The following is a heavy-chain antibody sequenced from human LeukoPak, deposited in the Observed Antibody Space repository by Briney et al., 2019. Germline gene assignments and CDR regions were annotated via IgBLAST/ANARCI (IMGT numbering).Heavy chain of an antibody. J-gene: IGHJ4*02. D-gene: IGHD5-18*01. CDR3: ARHIRPGYSYGLFDY. CDR1: GGSISSSSYY. Sequence: SETLSLTCTVSGGSISSSSYYWGWIRQPPGKGLEWIGSIYYSGSTYYNPSLKSRVTLSVDTSKNQFSLKLSSVTAADTAVYYCARHIRPGYSYGLFDYWGQGTLVTVSS. CDR2: IYYSGST. V-gene: IGHV4-39*01.